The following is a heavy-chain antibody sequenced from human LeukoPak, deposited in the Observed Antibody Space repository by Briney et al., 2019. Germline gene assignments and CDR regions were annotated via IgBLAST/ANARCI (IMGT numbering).Heavy chain of an antibody. V-gene: IGHV6-1*01. CDR2: TYYRSEWYN. Sequence: SQTLSLTCAISGDSFSSNSAVWNWIRQSPSRGLEWLGRTYYRSEWYNDYAVSVKSRITINPDTSKNQFSLQLNSVTPEDTAVYYCASNRGSGYDPFDYWGQGTLVTVSS. CDR1: GDSFSSNSAV. CDR3: ASNRGSGYDPFDY. J-gene: IGHJ4*02. D-gene: IGHD5-12*01.